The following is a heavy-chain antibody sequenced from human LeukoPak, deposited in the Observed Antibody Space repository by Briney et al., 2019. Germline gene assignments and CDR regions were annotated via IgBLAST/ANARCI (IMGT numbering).Heavy chain of an antibody. V-gene: IGHV4-39*07. CDR2: MHYSGST. CDR1: GGSISSAGHY. CDR3: ARATVGTVEFGQ. D-gene: IGHD5-12*01. J-gene: IGHJ4*02. Sequence: AETLSLTCTVSGGSISSAGHYWGWIRQPPGKGLEWIGSMHYSGSTYYNPALKSRVTISVDTSKNQFSLKLHSMTAADSAVYYCARATVGTVEFGQWGQGTLVTVSS.